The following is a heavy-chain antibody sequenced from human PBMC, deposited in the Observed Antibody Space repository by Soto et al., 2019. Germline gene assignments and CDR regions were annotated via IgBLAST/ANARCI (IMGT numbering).Heavy chain of an antibody. D-gene: IGHD2-21*02. V-gene: IGHV1-2*02. Sequence: ASVEVSCEASGYTFTGCYMHWVRQAPGQGLEWMGWINPNSGGTNYAQKFQGRVTMTRDTSISTAYMELSRLRSDDTAVYYCARDGGDDSNYGMDVWGQGTTVTVSS. J-gene: IGHJ6*02. CDR3: ARDGGDDSNYGMDV. CDR2: INPNSGGT. CDR1: GYTFTGCY.